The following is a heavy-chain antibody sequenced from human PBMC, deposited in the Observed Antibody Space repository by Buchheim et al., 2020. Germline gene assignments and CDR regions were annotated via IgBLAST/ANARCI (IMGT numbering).Heavy chain of an antibody. J-gene: IGHJ5*02. CDR1: GFTFSSYS. Sequence: EVQLVESGGGLVKPGGSPRLSCAASGFTFSSYSMNWVRQAPGKGLEWVSSISSSSSYIYYADSVKGRFTISRDNAKNSLYLQMNSLRAEDTAVYYCARDRVQQVPAAARFDPWGQGTL. D-gene: IGHD2-2*01. CDR3: ARDRVQQVPAAARFDP. CDR2: ISSSSSYI. V-gene: IGHV3-21*01.